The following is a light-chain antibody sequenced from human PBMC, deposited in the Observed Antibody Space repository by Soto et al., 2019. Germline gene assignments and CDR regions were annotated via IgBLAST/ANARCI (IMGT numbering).Light chain of an antibody. CDR3: SSYTSSTPVV. Sequence: QSALTQPASVSGSPGQSITISCTGTSSDVGAYNYVSWYQQHPGKAPKLMIYDVSNRPSGVSNRFSGSKSGNAASLTISGLQAEDEADYYCSSYTSSTPVVFGRGTKPTVL. CDR1: SSDVGAYNY. J-gene: IGLJ2*01. V-gene: IGLV2-14*01. CDR2: DVS.